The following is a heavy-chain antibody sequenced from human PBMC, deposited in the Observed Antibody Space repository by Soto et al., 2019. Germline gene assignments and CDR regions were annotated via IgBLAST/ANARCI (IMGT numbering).Heavy chain of an antibody. D-gene: IGHD4-4*01. CDR3: AREDDYSNPRYYYGMDG. Sequence: ASVKVSCKASGYTFSSHGVSWVRQAPGQGLEWIGWISAYNGNTNFAQKFQGRVTMTTDTSTSTAYMELRSLRSDDTAVYYCAREDDYSNPRYYYGMDGWGQGNTVTVSS. V-gene: IGHV1-18*01. CDR1: GYTFSSHG. CDR2: ISAYNGNT. J-gene: IGHJ6*02.